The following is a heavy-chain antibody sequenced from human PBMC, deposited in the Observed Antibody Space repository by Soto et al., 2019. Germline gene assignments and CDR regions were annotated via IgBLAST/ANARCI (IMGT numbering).Heavy chain of an antibody. V-gene: IGHV3-30*18. CDR2: IWDDGSKE. CDR3: AKDLCSGSHGEGAAS. Sequence: QVQLVESGGGVVQPGRSLRLSCAASGFTFSSYGMHWVRQVPGKGLEWAAVIWDDGSKEWYADSVKGRFTISRDNSKNTMSRQMRRLRAENAAVYYVAKDLCSGSHGEGAASWGYGTGVNVS. J-gene: IGHJ2*01. D-gene: IGHD1-26*01. CDR1: GFTFSSYG.